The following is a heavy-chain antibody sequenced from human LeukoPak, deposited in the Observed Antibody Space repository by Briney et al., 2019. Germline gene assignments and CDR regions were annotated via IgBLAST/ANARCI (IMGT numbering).Heavy chain of an antibody. CDR1: GFTFSSYG. V-gene: IGHV3-33*01. CDR2: IWYDGSNK. Sequence: GGTLRLSCAASGFTFSSYGMHWVRQAPGKGVEWLAVIWYDGSNKYYADSVKGRFTISRDNSKNTLNLQMNSLRAEDTTVYYCASARVAPAAMPRGGGYYYGMDVWGQGTTVTVSS. D-gene: IGHD2-2*01. J-gene: IGHJ6*02. CDR3: ASARVAPAAMPRGGGYYYGMDV.